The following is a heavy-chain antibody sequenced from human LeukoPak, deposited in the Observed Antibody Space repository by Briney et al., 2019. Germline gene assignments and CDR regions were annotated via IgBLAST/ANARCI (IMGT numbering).Heavy chain of an antibody. CDR1: GYTFTNYY. CDR2: INPNGGNT. Sequence: EASVKVSCKASGYTFTNYYIHWVRQAPGQGLEWVGLINPNGGNTGYAERFQGRVTVTTDTSTSTVYMELNSLGSEDTAVYYCARERRAWGEDFWGQGTLVTVSS. CDR3: ARERRAWGEDF. D-gene: IGHD3-16*01. J-gene: IGHJ4*02. V-gene: IGHV1-46*01.